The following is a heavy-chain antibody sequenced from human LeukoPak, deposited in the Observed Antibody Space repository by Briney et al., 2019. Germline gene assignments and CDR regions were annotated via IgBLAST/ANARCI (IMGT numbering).Heavy chain of an antibody. D-gene: IGHD6-19*01. CDR2: IYTSGST. Sequence: PSETLSLTCTVSGGSISSYYWSWIRQPAGKGLEWIGRIYTSGSTNYNPSLKSRVTMSVDTSKNQFSLKLSSVTAADTAVYYCARDGYSSGWCYFDYWGQGTLVTVSS. CDR1: GGSISSYY. V-gene: IGHV4-4*07. J-gene: IGHJ4*02. CDR3: ARDGYSSGWCYFDY.